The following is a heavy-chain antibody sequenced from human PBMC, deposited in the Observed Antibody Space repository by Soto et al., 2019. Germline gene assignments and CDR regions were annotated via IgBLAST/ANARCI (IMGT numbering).Heavy chain of an antibody. D-gene: IGHD3-3*01. J-gene: IGHJ6*04. CDR2: ISYDGSNK. CDR3: AKNLLTTEVLGWNYDFWSGHPPWYYSYGMAV. CDR1: GFTFSSYG. V-gene: IGHV3-30*18. Sequence: PVGSLRLSCAASGFTFSSYGMHCVRQSPGKWLEWVAVISYDGSNKYYADSVKGRFTISRDNSKNTLYLQMNSLRAEDTAVYYCAKNLLTTEVLGWNYDFWSGHPPWYYSYGMAVRANWTTVPVSS.